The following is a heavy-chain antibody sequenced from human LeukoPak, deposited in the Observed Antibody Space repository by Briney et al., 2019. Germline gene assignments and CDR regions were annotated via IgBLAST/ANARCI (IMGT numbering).Heavy chain of an antibody. CDR1: GFNFRVYA. D-gene: IGHD1-26*01. V-gene: IGHV3-23*01. CDR3: AKDSIYGDGKWDIDY. J-gene: IGHJ4*02. Sequence: GGSLRLSCAASGFNFRVYAMSWVRLPPGKGREWVSGIVGDGSSTYAASVKGRFTISKDYSKNSLFLQMNSLSAEDTAMYYCAKDSIYGDGKWDIDYWGQGTLVTVSS. CDR2: IVGDGSST.